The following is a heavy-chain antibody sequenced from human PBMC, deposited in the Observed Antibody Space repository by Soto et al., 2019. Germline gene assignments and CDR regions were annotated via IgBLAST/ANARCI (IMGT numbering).Heavy chain of an antibody. V-gene: IGHV3-23*01. CDR3: AQDRDGFTSGWEFFDF. D-gene: IGHD6-19*01. CDR2: ISGNGATT. Sequence: EVALLESGGGLVQPGGSLRLSCEVSGVAFSFYSMSWVRQAPGKGLEWVASISGNGATTYYAASGKGLFTFSRDNSKNTVHLQMNSMRGEDTAVYYCAQDRDGFTSGWEFFDFWGQGTLVTVSS. J-gene: IGHJ4*02. CDR1: GVAFSFYS.